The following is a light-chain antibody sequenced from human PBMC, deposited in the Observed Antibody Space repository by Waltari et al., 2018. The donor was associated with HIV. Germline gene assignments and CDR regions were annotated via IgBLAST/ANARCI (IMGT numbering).Light chain of an antibody. CDR1: SSDIGGFNY. CDR3: SSYSRSNTPVL. CDR2: EVN. J-gene: IGLJ2*01. Sequence: QSALTQPASVSGSPGQSITISCTGTSSDIGGFNYVSWYQHHPGKAPKLIISEVNIRPPVVSDRFSGYKSGNTASLTISGLQTEDEADYYCSSYSRSNTPVLFGGGAKLTVL. V-gene: IGLV2-14*01.